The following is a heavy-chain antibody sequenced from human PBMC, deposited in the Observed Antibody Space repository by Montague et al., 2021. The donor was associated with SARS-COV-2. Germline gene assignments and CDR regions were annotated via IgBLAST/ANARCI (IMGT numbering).Heavy chain of an antibody. CDR3: ARGQVTVVSVLIMLPAAGAIDV. D-gene: IGHD3-10*01. J-gene: IGHJ3*01. Sequence: SETLSLTCAVYGGSFSDYYLTWIRQPPGKGLEWIGEINPSGSSNYNPSLKNRATLSVDKSKNQISLKLTSVTAADTATYYCARGQVTVVSVLIMLPAAGAIDVWGQGTTVTVSS. V-gene: IGHV4-34*01. CDR2: INPSGSS. CDR1: GGSFSDYY.